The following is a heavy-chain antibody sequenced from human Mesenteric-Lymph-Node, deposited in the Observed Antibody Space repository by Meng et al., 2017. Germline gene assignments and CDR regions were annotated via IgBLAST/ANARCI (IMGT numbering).Heavy chain of an antibody. V-gene: IGHV3-23*01. CDR2: ISGSGGPT. Sequence: GESLKISCAASGFTFSSYAVSWVRQAPEKGLEWVSTISGSGGPTFYADSVKGRFTISRDSSKNTVFLQMNSLRADDTAVYYCAKKSRLPGAGNDFDYWGQGSLVTVSS. CDR1: GFTFSSYA. J-gene: IGHJ4*02. CDR3: AKKSRLPGAGNDFDY. D-gene: IGHD6-13*01.